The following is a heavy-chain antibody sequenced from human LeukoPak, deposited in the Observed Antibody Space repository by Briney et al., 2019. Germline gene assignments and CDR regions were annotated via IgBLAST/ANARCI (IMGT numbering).Heavy chain of an antibody. D-gene: IGHD3-22*01. J-gene: IGHJ4*02. CDR2: IYYSGST. Sequence: SETLSLTCTVSAGSIISYYWSWIRQPPGKGLGWIGYIYYSGSTNYNPSLKSRVTISVDTSKTQFSLKLSSVTAADTAVYYCARAYSSGYYETYYFDYWGQGTLVTVSS. CDR1: AGSIISYY. V-gene: IGHV4-59*01. CDR3: ARAYSSGYYETYYFDY.